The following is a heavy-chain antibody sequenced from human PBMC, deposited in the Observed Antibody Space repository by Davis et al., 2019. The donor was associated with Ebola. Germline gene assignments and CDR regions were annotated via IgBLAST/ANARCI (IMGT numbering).Heavy chain of an antibody. V-gene: IGHV1/OR15-3*03. CDR3: ASVPYGDYDLYYYYGMDV. CDR2: INAGNGNT. J-gene: IGHJ6*02. D-gene: IGHD4-17*01. CDR1: GYIFTTYW. Sequence: GESLKISCQGSGYIFTTYWIGWVRQLPGKGLEWMGWINAGNGNTKYSQKFQGRVTMTRNTSISTAYMELSSLRSEDTAVYYCASVPYGDYDLYYYYGMDVWGQGTTVTVSS.